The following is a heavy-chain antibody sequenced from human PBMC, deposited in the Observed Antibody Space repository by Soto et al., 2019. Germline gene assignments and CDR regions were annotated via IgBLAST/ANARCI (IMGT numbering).Heavy chain of an antibody. Sequence: EVQLVESGGGLVMPGGSLRLSCAASGLTLKSAWMNWVRQAPGKGLEWVGRVKSEASGGTIDFAAPVRGRFSMSRDDSTNTLFLQMNSLQTEDTAMYYCVTEAAWIARVGYWGQGVLVTVSA. D-gene: IGHD2-21*01. CDR3: VTEAAWIARVGY. CDR1: GLTLKSAW. V-gene: IGHV3-15*07. CDR2: VKSEASGGTI. J-gene: IGHJ4*02.